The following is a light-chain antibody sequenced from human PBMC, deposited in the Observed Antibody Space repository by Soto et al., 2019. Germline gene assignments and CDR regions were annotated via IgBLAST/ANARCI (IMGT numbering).Light chain of an antibody. CDR1: QGISSR. CDR2: ATS. CDR3: QQVVRFPHT. J-gene: IGKJ4*01. Sequence: EIQMTQSPSHVSASVGDRVTITCRASQGISSRLVWYQQKPGQAPKLLIYATSSMQSGVPSRFSGSGSGTDFTLTISSLQSEDFATYYCQQVVRFPHTFGGGTKVDI. V-gene: IGKV1D-12*01.